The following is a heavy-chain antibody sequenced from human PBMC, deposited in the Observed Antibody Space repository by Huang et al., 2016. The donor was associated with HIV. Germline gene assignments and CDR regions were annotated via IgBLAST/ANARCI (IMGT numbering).Heavy chain of an antibody. CDR1: GDSIRSGGYY. CDR3: ARAPATHSVFFY. J-gene: IGHJ4*02. V-gene: IGHV4-30-4*08. Sequence: QVQLQESGPGLVKPSQTLSLTCTVSGDSIRSGGYYWTWIRQSPAKGLELIGYIYYMWSSAYNPSLKSRVSISIDAFKNRVSLKLKSVTVADTAVYYCARAPATHSVFFYWGQGTLVTVSA. D-gene: IGHD3-3*01. CDR2: IYYMWSS.